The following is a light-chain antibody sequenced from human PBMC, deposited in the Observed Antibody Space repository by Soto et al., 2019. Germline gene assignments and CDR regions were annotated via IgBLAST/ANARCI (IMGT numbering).Light chain of an antibody. CDR2: LGS. CDR1: QSLLHSNGYNY. J-gene: IGKJ3*01. V-gene: IGKV2-28*01. CDR3: MQALQTPVT. Sequence: DIVMTQSPLSLPVTPGEPASISCRSSQSLLHSNGYNYLDWYLQKPGQSPQLLIYLGSNRASGVPDRFSGSGSGTDCTLKISRVEADDVGVYYCMQALQTPVTFGPGTKVDIK.